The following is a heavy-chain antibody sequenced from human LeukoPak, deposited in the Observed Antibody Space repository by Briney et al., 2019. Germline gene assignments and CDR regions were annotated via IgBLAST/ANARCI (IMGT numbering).Heavy chain of an antibody. V-gene: IGHV1-69*04. CDR2: IIPILGIA. Sequence: ASVKVSCKASGGTFSSYAISWVRQAPGQGLEWMGRIIPILGIANYAQKFQGRVTITADKSTSTAYMELSSLRSEDTAVYYCAREDGSGSYYNLGYWGQGTLVTVSS. CDR3: AREDGSGSYYNLGY. CDR1: GGTFSSYA. D-gene: IGHD3-10*01. J-gene: IGHJ4*02.